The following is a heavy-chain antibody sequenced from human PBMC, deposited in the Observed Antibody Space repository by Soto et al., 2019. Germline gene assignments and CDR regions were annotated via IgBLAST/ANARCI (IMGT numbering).Heavy chain of an antibody. V-gene: IGHV1-46*02. CDR2: INPSGAST. CDR1: GYSFNSYY. D-gene: IGHD3-10*01. Sequence: QVQLVQSGAEVKKPGASVKVACKASGYSFNSYYMHWVRQAPGQGPEWMGVINPSGASTSYAQKFQGRVTMTRDTSTSTVYMELSSLRSEDTALYYCASDYNAYQRQHVFDIWGQGTLFTFSS. CDR3: ASDYNAYQRQHVFDI. J-gene: IGHJ3*02.